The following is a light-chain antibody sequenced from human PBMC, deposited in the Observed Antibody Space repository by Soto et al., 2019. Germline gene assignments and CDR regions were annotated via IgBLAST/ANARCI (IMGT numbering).Light chain of an antibody. CDR2: DAS. CDR1: QSVNSY. Sequence: EIVLTQSPATLSLSPGERATLSCRASQSVNSYLAWYQQKPGQAPRLLIYDASNRATGIPARFSGSGSGTDFPLTISSLEPEDFAVYYCQQRSNWFTFGGGTKVEIK. CDR3: QQRSNWFT. J-gene: IGKJ4*01. V-gene: IGKV3-11*01.